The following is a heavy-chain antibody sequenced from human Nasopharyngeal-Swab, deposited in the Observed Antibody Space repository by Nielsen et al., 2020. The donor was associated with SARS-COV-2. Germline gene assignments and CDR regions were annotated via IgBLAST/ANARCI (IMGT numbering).Heavy chain of an antibody. D-gene: IGHD2-15*01. CDR2: IYYSGST. CDR3: ARQLRIVVVVAANPAGVDY. Sequence: WIRQCPGKGLEWIGSIYYSGSTYYNPSLKSRVTISVDTSKNQFSLKLSSVTAADTAVYYCARQLRIVVVVAANPAGVDYWGQGTLVTVSS. V-gene: IGHV4-39*01. J-gene: IGHJ4*02.